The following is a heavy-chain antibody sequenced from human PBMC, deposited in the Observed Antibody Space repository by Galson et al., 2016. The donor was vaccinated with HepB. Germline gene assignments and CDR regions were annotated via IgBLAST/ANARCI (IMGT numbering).Heavy chain of an antibody. CDR3: ARDPRNSITTVTTRAY. D-gene: IGHD4-17*01. J-gene: IGHJ4*02. Sequence: SLRLSCAASGFTFSSNWMHWVRQAPGKGLVWVSHINSDGTSTSYADSVKGRFSISRDNAKNTLYLQMNSLRAEDTAVYYCARDPRNSITTVTTRAYWGQGTLVTVSS. CDR2: INSDGTST. V-gene: IGHV3-74*01. CDR1: GFTFSSNW.